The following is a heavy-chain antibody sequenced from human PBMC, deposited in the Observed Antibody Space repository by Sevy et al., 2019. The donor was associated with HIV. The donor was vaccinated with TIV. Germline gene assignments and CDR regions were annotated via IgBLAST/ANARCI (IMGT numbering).Heavy chain of an antibody. CDR2: MKEDGSGK. CDR1: GFTFSSYW. Sequence: GGSLRLSCAASGFTFSSYWMSWVRQAPGKGLEWVATMKEDGSGKSYVDSVKGRFTISRDNAKNTLYLQMNSLRVDDTDLYFCVRGGLGGFSYSLDCWGQGTLVTVSS. D-gene: IGHD5-18*01. J-gene: IGHJ4*02. V-gene: IGHV3-7*01. CDR3: VRGGLGGFSYSLDC.